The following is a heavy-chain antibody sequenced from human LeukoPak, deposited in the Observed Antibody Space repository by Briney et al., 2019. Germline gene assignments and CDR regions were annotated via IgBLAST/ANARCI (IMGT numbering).Heavy chain of an antibody. CDR2: IYHSGST. Sequence: SETLSLTCTVSGYSISSGYYWGWIRPPPGKGLEWIGSIYHSGSTYYNPSLKSRVTISVDTSKNQFSLKLSSVTAADTAVYYCARAHTITMVRGVRGGGLFDPWGQGTLVTVSS. CDR3: ARAHTITMVRGVRGGGLFDP. J-gene: IGHJ5*02. V-gene: IGHV4-38-2*02. D-gene: IGHD3-10*01. CDR1: GYSISSGYY.